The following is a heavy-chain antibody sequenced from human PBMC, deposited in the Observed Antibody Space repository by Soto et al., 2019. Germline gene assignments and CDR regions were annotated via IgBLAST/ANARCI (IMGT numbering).Heavy chain of an antibody. J-gene: IGHJ4*02. CDR3: ARGSLGYCSGGSCYNFDY. Sequence: GASVKVSCKASGYTFTSYGISWVRQAPGQGLEWMGWISAYNGNTNYAQKLQGRVTMTTDTSTSTAYMELRSLRSDDTAVYYCARGSLGYCSGGSCYNFDYWGQGTLVTVSS. V-gene: IGHV1-18*01. CDR2: ISAYNGNT. D-gene: IGHD2-15*01. CDR1: GYTFTSYG.